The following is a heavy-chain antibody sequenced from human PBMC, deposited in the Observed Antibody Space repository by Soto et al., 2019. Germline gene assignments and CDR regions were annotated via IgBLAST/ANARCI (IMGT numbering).Heavy chain of an antibody. D-gene: IGHD2-21*02. CDR1: GFTFSSHA. CDR3: VKVDWYSVDC. CDR2: IGAKGDAT. V-gene: IGHV3-64D*06. J-gene: IGHJ4*02. Sequence: GGSLRLSCAASGFTFSSHAMSWVRQAPRKGLEYVSAIGAKGDATYADSVKGRFSISRDNSKNSLFLQMTNVTFEDTATYFCVKVDWYSVDCWGQGALVTVSS.